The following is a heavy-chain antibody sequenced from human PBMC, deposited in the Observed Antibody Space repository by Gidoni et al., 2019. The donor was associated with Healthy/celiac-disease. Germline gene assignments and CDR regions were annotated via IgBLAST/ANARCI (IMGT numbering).Heavy chain of an antibody. V-gene: IGHV4-59*11. J-gene: IGHJ6*02. Sequence: QVQLQESGPGLVKPSETLSLTCPVSGGSISSHYWSWIRQPPGKGLEWIGYIYYSGSTNYNPSLKSRVTISVDTSKNQFSLKLSSVTAADTAVYYCARTSYYYGSNYGMDVWGQGTTVTVSS. D-gene: IGHD3-10*01. CDR3: ARTSYYYGSNYGMDV. CDR2: IYYSGST. CDR1: GGSISSHY.